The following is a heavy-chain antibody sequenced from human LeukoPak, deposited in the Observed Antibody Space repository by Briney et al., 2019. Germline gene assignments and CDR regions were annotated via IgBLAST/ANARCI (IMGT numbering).Heavy chain of an antibody. CDR3: ARGFDSKSTYFDY. Sequence: SETLSLTCTVSGGSISSYYWSWIRQPPTKRLEWIGYISYSGSTNYNPSLKSRVTISLDTSKNQFSLKVRSVTAADTAVYYCARGFDSKSTYFDYWGQGTLVTVSS. V-gene: IGHV4-59*01. CDR2: ISYSGST. CDR1: GGSISSYY. J-gene: IGHJ4*02. D-gene: IGHD5-12*01.